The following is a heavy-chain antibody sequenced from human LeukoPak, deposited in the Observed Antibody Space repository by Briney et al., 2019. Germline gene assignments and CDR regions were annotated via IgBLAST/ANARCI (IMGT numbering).Heavy chain of an antibody. Sequence: ASVKVSCKASGYTFTSYGISWVRQAPGQGLEWMGCICAYNGNTNYAQKLRRRVTMTTDTSKRTAYMQLSSLRSDDAAVYYCARVCCSGSCPAWYWGQGTLVTVSS. J-gene: IGHJ4*02. CDR1: GYTFTSYG. V-gene: IGHV1-18*01. D-gene: IGHD3-10*02. CDR3: ARVCCSGSCPAWY. CDR2: ICAYNGNT.